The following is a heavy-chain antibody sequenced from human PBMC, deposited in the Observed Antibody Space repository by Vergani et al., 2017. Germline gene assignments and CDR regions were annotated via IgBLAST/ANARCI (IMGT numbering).Heavy chain of an antibody. CDR3: ARDRPLPAVGTYGMDV. Sequence: VQLVQSGAEVKKPGESLRISCKGSGYSFTSYWISWIRQPPGKGLEWIGYIYYSGSTNYNPSLKSRVTISVDTSKNQFSLKLSSVTASDTAVYYCARDRPLPAVGTYGMDVWGQGTTVTVSS. CDR1: GYSFTSYW. CDR2: IYYSGST. D-gene: IGHD2-2*01. J-gene: IGHJ6*02. V-gene: IGHV4-59*01.